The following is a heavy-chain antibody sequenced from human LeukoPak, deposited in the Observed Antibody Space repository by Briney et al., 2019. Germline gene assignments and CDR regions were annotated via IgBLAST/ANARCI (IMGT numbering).Heavy chain of an antibody. CDR3: ARWMRFSSWFDP. CDR2: IYYSGST. J-gene: IGHJ5*02. CDR1: GGSICSYY. V-gene: IGHV4-59*01. D-gene: IGHD5-12*01. Sequence: SETLSLTCTVSGGSICSYYWSWIRQPPGKGLEWIGYIYYSGSTNYNPSLKSRVTISVDTSKNQFSLKLSSVTAADTAVYYCARWMRFSSWFDPWGQGTLVTVSS.